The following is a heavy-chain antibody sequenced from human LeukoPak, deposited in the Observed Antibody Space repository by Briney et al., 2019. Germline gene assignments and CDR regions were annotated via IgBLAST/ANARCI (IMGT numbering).Heavy chain of an antibody. V-gene: IGHV4-34*01. CDR1: GGSFSGYY. J-gene: IGHJ4*02. Sequence: SETLSLTCAVYGGSFSGYYWSWIRQPPGKGLEWIGEINHSGSTNYNPSLKSRVTMSVDTSKNQFSLKLSSVTAADTAVYYCARVSVGATTADYWGQGTLVTVSS. CDR3: ARVSVGATTADY. D-gene: IGHD1-26*01. CDR2: INHSGST.